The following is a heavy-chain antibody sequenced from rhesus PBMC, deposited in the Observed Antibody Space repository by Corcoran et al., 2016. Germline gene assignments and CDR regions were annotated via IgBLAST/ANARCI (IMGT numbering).Heavy chain of an antibody. CDR2: ISPYKGHK. J-gene: IGHJ4*01. Sequence: QVQLVQSGAEIKQPGASVKLSCKASGYTFTSYYMHWVRQAPGQGLEWIGLISPYKGHKGYAQNSQGRVTITTDTSTSTGYMELSSLRSEDTAVYYCTRDPGYSGYSYWGQGVLVTVSS. D-gene: IGHD5-42*01. V-gene: IGHV1-1*01. CDR1: GYTFTSYY. CDR3: TRDPGYSGYSY.